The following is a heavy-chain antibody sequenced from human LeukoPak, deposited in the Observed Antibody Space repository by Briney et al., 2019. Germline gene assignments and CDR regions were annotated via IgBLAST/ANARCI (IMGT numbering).Heavy chain of an antibody. J-gene: IGHJ4*02. D-gene: IGHD3-10*01. CDR3: TVVNYGSGSYPRGY. Sequence: KPGGSLRLSCAASGFTFSHAWMSWVRQAPGKGLEWVGRIKNKPDGGTTDYAAPVQGRFTISRDDSKNTLYLQMNSLKAEDTAVYYCTVVNYGSGSYPRGYWGQGTLVTVSS. CDR2: IKNKPDGGTT. CDR1: GFTFSHAW. V-gene: IGHV3-15*01.